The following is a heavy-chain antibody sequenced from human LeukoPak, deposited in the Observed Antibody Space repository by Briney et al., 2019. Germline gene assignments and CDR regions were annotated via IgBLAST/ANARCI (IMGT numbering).Heavy chain of an antibody. CDR1: GGSISSSSYY. V-gene: IGHV4-39*07. Sequence: SETLSLICTVSGGSISSSSYYWGWIRQPPGKGLEWIGSIYYSGSTYYNPSLKSRVTISVDTSKNQFSLKLSSVTAADTAVYYCARVPTFGGFLVDYWGQGTLVSVSS. J-gene: IGHJ4*02. CDR2: IYYSGST. CDR3: ARVPTFGGFLVDY. D-gene: IGHD3-16*01.